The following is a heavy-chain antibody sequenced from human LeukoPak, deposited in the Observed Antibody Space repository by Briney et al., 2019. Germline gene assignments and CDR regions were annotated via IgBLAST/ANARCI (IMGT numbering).Heavy chain of an antibody. J-gene: IGHJ4*02. Sequence: GGSLRLSCAASGFTFSSYGMHWVRQAPGKGLEWVAVISYDGSNKYYADSVKGRFTISRDNSKNTLYLQMNSLRAEDTAVYYCAKAKKVQGPGHYFDYWGQGTLVTVSS. V-gene: IGHV3-30*18. CDR2: ISYDGSNK. CDR1: GFTFSSYG. CDR3: AKAKKVQGPGHYFDY. D-gene: IGHD1-1*01.